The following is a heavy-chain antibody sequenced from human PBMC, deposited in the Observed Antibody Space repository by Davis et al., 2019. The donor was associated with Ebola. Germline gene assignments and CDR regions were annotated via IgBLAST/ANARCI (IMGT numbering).Heavy chain of an antibody. V-gene: IGHV5-10-1*01. CDR2: IDPSDSYT. CDR3: ARFAYYGGNSFHFDY. J-gene: IGHJ4*02. Sequence: GGSLRLSCVTSGFTFSNAWISWVRQMPGKGLEWMGRIDPSDSYTNYSPSFQGHVTISADKSISTAYLQWSSLKASDTAMYYCARFAYYGGNSFHFDYWGQGTLVTVSS. D-gene: IGHD4-23*01. CDR1: GFTFSNAW.